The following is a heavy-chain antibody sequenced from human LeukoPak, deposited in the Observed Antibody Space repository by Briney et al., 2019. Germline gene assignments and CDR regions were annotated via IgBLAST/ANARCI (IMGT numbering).Heavy chain of an antibody. CDR1: GGSISSYY. CDR2: IYYSGST. V-gene: IGHV4-59*08. Sequence: PSETLSLTCTVSGGSISSYYWSWIRQPPGKGLEWIGYIYYSGSTNYNPSLKSRVTISVDTSKKQFSLRLSSVTAADTAVYYCARRYSAEGFDYWGQGTLVTVSS. D-gene: IGHD1-26*01. CDR3: ARRYSAEGFDY. J-gene: IGHJ4*02.